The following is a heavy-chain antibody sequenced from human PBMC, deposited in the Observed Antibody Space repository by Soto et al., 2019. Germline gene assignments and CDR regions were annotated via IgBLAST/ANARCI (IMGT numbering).Heavy chain of an antibody. J-gene: IGHJ5*01. D-gene: IGHD1-26*01. CDR3: ARDFAGRGPFDP. CDR1: NVSISSSY. CDR2: VYYTGNT. Sequence: PSETLSLTCSVSNVSISSSYWNWIRQPPGKGLEWIGFVYYTGNTKYNPSLKSRVTISVDTSRNEFSLRLTSVTTADTPFYFCARDFAGRGPFDPWGPGTLVTVSS. V-gene: IGHV4-59*01.